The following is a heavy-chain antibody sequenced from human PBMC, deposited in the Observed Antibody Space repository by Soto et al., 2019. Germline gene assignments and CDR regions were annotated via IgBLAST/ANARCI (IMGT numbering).Heavy chain of an antibody. D-gene: IGHD3-22*01. CDR3: ATLNYYDSSGTSF. Sequence: EVQLVESGGGLVKPGGSLRLSCAASGFTFSSYSMNWVRQAPGKGLEWVSSISSSSSYIYYADSVKGRFTISRDNAKNSLYLQMNSLRAEDTAVYYCATLNYYDSSGTSFWSQGTLVTVSS. CDR2: ISSSSSYI. CDR1: GFTFSSYS. J-gene: IGHJ4*02. V-gene: IGHV3-21*01.